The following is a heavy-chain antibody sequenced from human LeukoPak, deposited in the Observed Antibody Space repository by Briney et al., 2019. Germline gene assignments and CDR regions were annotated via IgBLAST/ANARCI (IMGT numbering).Heavy chain of an antibody. CDR2: INHSGST. CDR3: ARRPAEYYDFWSGRNKYNWFDP. Sequence: SETLSLTCAVYGGSFSGYYWSWIRQPPGKGLEWIGEINHSGSTNYNPSLKSRVTISVDTSKNQFSLKLSSVTAADTAVYYCARRPAEYYDFWSGRNKYNWFDPWGQGTMVTVSS. CDR1: GGSFSGYY. J-gene: IGHJ5*02. D-gene: IGHD3-3*01. V-gene: IGHV4-34*01.